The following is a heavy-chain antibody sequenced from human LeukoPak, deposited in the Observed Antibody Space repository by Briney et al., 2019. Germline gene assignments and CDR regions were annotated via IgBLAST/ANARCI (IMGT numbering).Heavy chain of an antibody. CDR3: AREGGSSSSGFDY. CDR2: IIPILGTA. J-gene: IGHJ4*02. D-gene: IGHD6-6*01. Sequence: SVKVSCKASGSTFSTHAISWVRPAPGQGLEWMGGIIPILGTANYAQKFQGRVTISTDESTTTAYMELSSLISEDTAVYYCAREGGSSSSGFDYWGQGTLVTVSS. CDR1: GSTFSTHA. V-gene: IGHV1-69*05.